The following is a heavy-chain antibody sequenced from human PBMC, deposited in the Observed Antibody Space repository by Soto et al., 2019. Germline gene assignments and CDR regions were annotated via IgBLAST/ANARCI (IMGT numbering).Heavy chain of an antibody. J-gene: IGHJ4*02. CDR3: AKGRASDCPGCTQDY. V-gene: IGHV3-23*01. CDR2: VSGSGDST. Sequence: EVQLLESGGGLAQPGGSLRLSCAASAFTFSSYAMSWVRQAPGKGLEWVSAVSGSGDSTYYADSVKGRFTIPRDNSKNTPDLQMNSLRAEDTAVYYCAKGRASDCPGCTQDYWGQGTLVTVSS. D-gene: IGHD2-21*02. CDR1: AFTFSSYA.